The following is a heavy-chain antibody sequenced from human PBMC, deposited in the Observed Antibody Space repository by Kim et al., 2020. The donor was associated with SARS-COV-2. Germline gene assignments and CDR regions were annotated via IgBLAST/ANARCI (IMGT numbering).Heavy chain of an antibody. D-gene: IGHD3-22*01. V-gene: IGHV1-69*13. CDR3: ARDSVYYYDSSGYYSRHHYYGMDV. Sequence: SVKVSCKASGGTFSSYAISWVLQAPGQGLEWMGGIIPIFGTANYAQKFQGRVTITADESTSTAYMELSSLRSEDTAVYYCARDSVYYYDSSGYYSRHHYYGMDVWGQGTTVTVSS. J-gene: IGHJ6*02. CDR2: IIPIFGTA. CDR1: GGTFSSYA.